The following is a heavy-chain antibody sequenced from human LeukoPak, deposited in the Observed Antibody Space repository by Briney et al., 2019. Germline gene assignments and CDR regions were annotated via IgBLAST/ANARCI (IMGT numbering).Heavy chain of an antibody. J-gene: IGHJ5*02. CDR2: INPNSGGT. V-gene: IGHV1-2*02. CDR1: GYTFTGYY. Sequence: ASVKVSCKASGYTFTGYYMHWVRQAPGQGLEWMGWINPNSGGTNYAQKFQGRVTMTRGTSISTAYMELSRLRSDDTAVYYCARGGVRCSGGSCYSTWFDPWGQGTLVTVSS. CDR3: ARGGVRCSGGSCYSTWFDP. D-gene: IGHD2-15*01.